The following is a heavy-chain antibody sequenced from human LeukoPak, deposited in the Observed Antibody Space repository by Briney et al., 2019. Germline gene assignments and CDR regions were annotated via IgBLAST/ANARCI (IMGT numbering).Heavy chain of an antibody. CDR2: IIPISGTA. CDR3: ATHTPKGGFRSGSYYNDLFDY. CDR1: GGTFSSYA. J-gene: IGHJ4*02. Sequence: GASVKVSCKASGGTFSSYAISWVRQAPGQGLEWMGGIIPISGTANYAQKFQGRVTITADESTSTAYMELSSLRSEDTAVYYCATHTPKGGFRSGSYYNDLFDYWGQGTLVTVSS. D-gene: IGHD3-10*01. V-gene: IGHV1-69*13.